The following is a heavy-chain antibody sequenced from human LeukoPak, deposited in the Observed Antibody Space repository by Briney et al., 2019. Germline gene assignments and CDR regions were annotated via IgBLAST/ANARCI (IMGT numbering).Heavy chain of an antibody. Sequence: GASVKVSCKASGYTFTGYYIHWVRQAPGQGLEWMGWINPNSGGTNYAQKFQGSVTMTRDTSISTAYMELSRLKTDDTAVYYCARDDYYYDTSGYDFYFDSWGQGTLVTVSS. D-gene: IGHD3-22*01. CDR1: GYTFTGYY. J-gene: IGHJ4*02. CDR2: INPNSGGT. V-gene: IGHV1-2*02. CDR3: ARDDYYYDTSGYDFYFDS.